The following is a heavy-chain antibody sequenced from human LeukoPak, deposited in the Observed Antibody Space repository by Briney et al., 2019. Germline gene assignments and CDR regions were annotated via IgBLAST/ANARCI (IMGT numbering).Heavy chain of an antibody. CDR1: GFNFGSHY. D-gene: IGHD1-20*01. J-gene: IGHJ4*02. CDR2: IKEDGSEA. Sequence: GGSLRLSCAASGFNFGSHYMSWVRQAPGKVLEWVGNIKEDGSEASYVGSVKGRFTISRDNVKNSPFLQMNSLRDDDAAVYYCARDYTWNSLDYWGQGTLVTVFS. V-gene: IGHV3-7*01. CDR3: ARDYTWNSLDY.